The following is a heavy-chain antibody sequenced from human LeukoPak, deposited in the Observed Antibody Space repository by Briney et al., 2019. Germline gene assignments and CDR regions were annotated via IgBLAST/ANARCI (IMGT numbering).Heavy chain of an antibody. D-gene: IGHD3-22*01. CDR3: ARDAAGEGRLVITWFDP. Sequence: PSETLSLTCTVSGGSISSYYWSWIRQPPGKGLEWVGYIYYSGSTNYNPSPKSRVTISVDTSKNQFSLKLSSVTAADTAVYFCARDAAGEGRLVITWFDPWGQGTLVTVSS. V-gene: IGHV4-59*01. J-gene: IGHJ5*02. CDR1: GGSISSYY. CDR2: IYYSGST.